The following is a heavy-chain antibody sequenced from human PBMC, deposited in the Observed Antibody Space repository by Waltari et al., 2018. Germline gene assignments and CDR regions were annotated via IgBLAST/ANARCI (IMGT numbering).Heavy chain of an antibody. CDR2: MNPNSGNT. J-gene: IGHJ5*02. CDR3: ARAHCSGGSCHTGDNWFDP. V-gene: IGHV1-8*03. D-gene: IGHD2-15*01. CDR1: GYTFTSYD. Sequence: QVQLVQSGAEVKKPGASVKVSCKASGYTFTSYDINWVRQATGQGLEGMGWMNPNSGNTGYAQKFQGRVTITRNTSISTAYMELSSLRSEDTAVYYCARAHCSGGSCHTGDNWFDPWGQGTLVTVSS.